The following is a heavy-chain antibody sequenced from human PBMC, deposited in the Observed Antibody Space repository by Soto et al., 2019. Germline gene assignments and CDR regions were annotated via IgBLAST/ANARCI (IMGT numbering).Heavy chain of an antibody. J-gene: IGHJ4*02. CDR2: MQPSSGRT. CDR3: ARGVTAGVDY. V-gene: IGHV1-8*01. CDR1: GYSFTGLD. D-gene: IGHD1-26*01. Sequence: ASVKVSGKASGYSFTGLDINWVRQTTGQGLEWMGWMQPSSGRTGYAQKFQGRVTMTRDTSINTAYMELSSLTSDDTACYYCARGVTAGVDYWGQGTLVTVSS.